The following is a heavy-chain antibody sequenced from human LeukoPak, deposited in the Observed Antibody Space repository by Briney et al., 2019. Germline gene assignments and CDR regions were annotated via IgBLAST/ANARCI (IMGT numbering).Heavy chain of an antibody. CDR3: ARGASSWYRPFDY. CDR2: IDDSGSA. CDR1: GDSINSYY. J-gene: IGHJ4*02. V-gene: IGHV4-59*01. Sequence: SETLSLMCTVSGDSINSYYWSWIRQAPGKGLEWIGYIDDSGSANYNPSLKSRLTMSVDTSKNQFSLKLSSVTAADTAVYYCARGASSWYRPFDYWGQGTLVTVSS. D-gene: IGHD6-13*01.